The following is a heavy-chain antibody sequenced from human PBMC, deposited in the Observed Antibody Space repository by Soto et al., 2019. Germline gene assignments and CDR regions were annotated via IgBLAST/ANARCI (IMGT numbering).Heavy chain of an antibody. CDR3: ARQSRSGSYYPYYYGMDV. Sequence: ASETLSLTCTVSGGSISSSSYYWGCIRQPPGKGLEWIGSIYYSGSTYYNPSLKSRVTISVDTSKNQFSLKLSSVTAADTAVYYCARQSRSGSYYPYYYGMDVWGQGTTVTVSS. CDR2: IYYSGST. V-gene: IGHV4-39*01. CDR1: GGSISSSSYY. D-gene: IGHD1-26*01. J-gene: IGHJ6*02.